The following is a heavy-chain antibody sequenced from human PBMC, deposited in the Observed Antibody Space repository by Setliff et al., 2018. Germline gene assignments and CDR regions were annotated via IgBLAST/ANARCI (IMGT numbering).Heavy chain of an antibody. V-gene: IGHV3-15*01. D-gene: IGHD3-10*01. Sequence: PGGSLRLSCVGSGFIFTNAWMTWVRQAPGKGLEWVGHIKSKTDGETADYAAPVKGRFSISRDDSENTLYLQMNSLRAEDTAVYYCAKDRPQGVNGRSLDYWGRGALVTVSS. CDR2: IKSKTDGETA. CDR3: AKDRPQGVNGRSLDY. J-gene: IGHJ4*02. CDR1: GFIFTNAW.